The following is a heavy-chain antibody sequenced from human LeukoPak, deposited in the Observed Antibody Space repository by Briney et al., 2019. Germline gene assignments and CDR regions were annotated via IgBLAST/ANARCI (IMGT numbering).Heavy chain of an antibody. CDR2: MNPNSGNT. Sequence: ASVKVSCKASGFTFTSHDYNWVRQATGQGLEWMGWMNPNSGNTGYAQKFQGRVTMTRDTSISTAYMELSSLRSEDTAVYYCARDLRQLAQYYYYYYGMDVWGQGTTVTVSS. CDR1: GFTFTSHD. CDR3: ARDLRQLAQYYYYYYGMDV. D-gene: IGHD6-6*01. V-gene: IGHV1-8*01. J-gene: IGHJ6*02.